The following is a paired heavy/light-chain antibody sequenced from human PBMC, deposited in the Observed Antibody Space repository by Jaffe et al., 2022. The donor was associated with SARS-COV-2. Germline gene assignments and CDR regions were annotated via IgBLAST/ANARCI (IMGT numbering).Light chain of an antibody. CDR2: DAS. CDR1: QSVSSN. V-gene: IGKV3-15*01. Sequence: EIVMTQSPATLSVSPGERATLSCRASQSVSSNLAWYQQKPGQAPRLLIYDASSRATGIPARFTGSGSGTEFTLTVSSLQSEDFAVYYCQQYNNWPPRELTFGPGTKVDIK. CDR3: QQYNNWPPRELT. J-gene: IGKJ3*01.
Heavy chain of an antibody. Sequence: QVQLQESGPGLVKPSQTLSLTCTVSGGSISSGRYYWTWIRQPAGNGLEWIGHIYTTGTTYYNPSLKGRVSISLDTTKNQFSLQLSSVTAADTAVYYCAVSGYTYGLDYWGQGTLVTVSS. CDR1: GGSISSGRYY. CDR3: AVSGYTYGLDY. V-gene: IGHV4-61*02. J-gene: IGHJ4*02. CDR2: IYTTGTT. D-gene: IGHD5-18*01.